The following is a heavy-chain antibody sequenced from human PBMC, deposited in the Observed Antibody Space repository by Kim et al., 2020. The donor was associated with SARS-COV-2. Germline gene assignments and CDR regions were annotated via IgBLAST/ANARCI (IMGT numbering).Heavy chain of an antibody. J-gene: IGHJ6*02. D-gene: IGHD3-10*01. V-gene: IGHV3-30*04. CDR1: GFTFSSYA. CDR2: ISYDGSNK. CDR3: ARERGILWFGEGMDV. Sequence: GGSLRLSCAASGFTFSSYAMHWVRQAPGKGLEWVAVISYDGSNKYYADSVKGRFTISRDNSKNTLYLQMNSLRAEDTAVYYCARERGILWFGEGMDVWG.